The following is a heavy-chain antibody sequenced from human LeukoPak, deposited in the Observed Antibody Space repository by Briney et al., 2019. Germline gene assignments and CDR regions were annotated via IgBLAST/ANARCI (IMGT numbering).Heavy chain of an antibody. J-gene: IGHJ4*02. V-gene: IGHV3-7*03. Sequence: GGSLRLSCAASGFTFSSYWMSWVRQAPGKGLEWVANIKQDGSEKYYVDSVKGRFTISRDNAKNTLYLQMNSLRAEDTAVYYCARDVSGGYDQGYFDYWGQGTLVTVSS. CDR3: ARDVSGGYDQGYFDY. CDR1: GFTFSSYW. D-gene: IGHD5-12*01. CDR2: IKQDGSEK.